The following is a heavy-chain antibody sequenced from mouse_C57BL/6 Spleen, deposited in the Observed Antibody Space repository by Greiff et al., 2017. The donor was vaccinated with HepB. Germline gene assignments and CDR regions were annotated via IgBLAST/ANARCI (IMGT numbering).Heavy chain of an antibody. V-gene: IGHV5-4*01. Sequence: EVQVVESGGGLVKPGGSLKLPCAASGFTFSSYAMSWVRQTPEKRLERVATISDGGSYTYYPDNVKGRFTIFRDNAKNNLYLQMSRLKSEETAMYYCAGDLSFAYWGQGTLVTVSA. CDR2: ISDGGSYT. J-gene: IGHJ3*01. CDR1: GFTFSSYA. CDR3: AGDLSFAY.